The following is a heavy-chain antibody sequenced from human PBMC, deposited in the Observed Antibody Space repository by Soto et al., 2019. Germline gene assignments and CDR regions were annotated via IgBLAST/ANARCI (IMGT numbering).Heavy chain of an antibody. CDR3: AKAYNWNDGGPHAFDI. V-gene: IGHV3-9*01. D-gene: IGHD1-1*01. Sequence: SLRLSCAASGFTFDDYAMHWVRQAPGKGLEWVSGISWNSGSIGYADSVKGRFTISRDNAKNSLYLQMNSLRAEDTALYYCAKAYNWNDGGPHAFDIWGQGTMVTVSS. CDR1: GFTFDDYA. J-gene: IGHJ3*02. CDR2: ISWNSGSI.